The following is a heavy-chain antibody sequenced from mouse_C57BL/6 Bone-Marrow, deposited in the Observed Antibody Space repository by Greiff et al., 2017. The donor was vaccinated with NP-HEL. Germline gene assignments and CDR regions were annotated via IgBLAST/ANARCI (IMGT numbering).Heavy chain of an antibody. CDR3: ARGIYDGYQGGY. D-gene: IGHD2-3*01. Sequence: QVQLKESGAELARPGASVKLSCKASGYTFTSYGISWVKQRTGQGLEWIGEIYPRSGNTYYNEKFKGKATLTADKSSSTAYMELRSLTSEDSAVYFGARGIYDGYQGGYWGQGTTLTVSS. CDR2: IYPRSGNT. CDR1: GYTFTSYG. V-gene: IGHV1-81*01. J-gene: IGHJ2*01.